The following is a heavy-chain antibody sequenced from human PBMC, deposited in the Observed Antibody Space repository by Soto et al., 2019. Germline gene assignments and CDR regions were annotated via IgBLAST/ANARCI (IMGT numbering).Heavy chain of an antibody. CDR1: GNSISSGYF. CDR3: ARDSSGYNWFDP. CDR2: VYHSGIT. D-gene: IGHD3-22*01. V-gene: IGHV4-38-2*02. J-gene: IGHJ5*02. Sequence: NPSETLSLTCAVSGNSISSGYFWGWIRQPPGKGLEWIGTVYHSGITYYNPALKSRVTISVDTSKNLFSLKLRSVTAADTAVYYCARDSSGYNWFDPWGQGTLVTVSS.